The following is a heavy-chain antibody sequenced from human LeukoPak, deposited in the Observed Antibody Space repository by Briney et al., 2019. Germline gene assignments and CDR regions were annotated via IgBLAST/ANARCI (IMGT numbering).Heavy chain of an antibody. J-gene: IGHJ6*02. CDR3: AKDCGFSAYSTGWSPNCYGMDV. Sequence: QSGGSLRLSCAASGFSFDDYDMHWARQAPGKGLEWVSGISWNSDIIAYADSVKGRFTISRDNANDSLYLQMKSLRAEDTALYYCAKDCGFSAYSTGWSPNCYGMDVWGQGTTVTVSS. CDR2: ISWNSDII. CDR1: GFSFDDYD. V-gene: IGHV3-9*01. D-gene: IGHD6-19*01.